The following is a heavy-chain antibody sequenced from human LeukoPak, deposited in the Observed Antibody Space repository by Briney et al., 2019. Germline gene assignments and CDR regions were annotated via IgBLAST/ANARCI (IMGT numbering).Heavy chain of an antibody. Sequence: GESLKISCKASGYSFTSYWIGWVRQMAGKGLEWMGLIYPGDSDTRYRPAFQSQVIISADESVTTAYLQWNSLKASDTAMYHCASHVHTPMVGAYDIWGQGTMVTVSS. CDR3: ASHVHTPMVGAYDI. CDR1: GYSFTSYW. D-gene: IGHD5-18*01. CDR2: IYPGDSDT. V-gene: IGHV5-51*01. J-gene: IGHJ3*02.